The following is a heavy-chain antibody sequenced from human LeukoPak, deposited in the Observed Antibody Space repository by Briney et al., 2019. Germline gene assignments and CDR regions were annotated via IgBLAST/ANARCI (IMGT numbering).Heavy chain of an antibody. J-gene: IGHJ3*02. CDR2: ISGSGGST. V-gene: IGHV3-23*01. CDR1: GFTFSSYS. D-gene: IGHD3-10*01. CDR3: AKESTTSYGSGTDDAFDI. Sequence: GGSLRLSCAASGFTFSSYSMNWVRQAPGKGLEWVSAISGSGGSTYYADSVKGRFTISRDNSKNTLYLQMNSLRAEDTAVYYCAKESTTSYGSGTDDAFDIWGQGTMVTVSS.